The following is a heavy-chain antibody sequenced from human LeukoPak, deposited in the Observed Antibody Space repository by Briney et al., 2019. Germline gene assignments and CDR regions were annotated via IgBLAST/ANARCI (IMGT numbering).Heavy chain of an antibody. CDR3: AKDRKWPGRTDYFDY. D-gene: IGHD1-1*01. CDR2: ISSSGGST. J-gene: IGHJ4*02. V-gene: IGHV3-23*01. CDR1: GFTFSSYA. Sequence: GGSLRLSCAASGFTFSSYAMSWVRQAPGKGLEWVSAISSSGGSTYYADSVKGRFTISRDNSKNTLYLQMNSLRAEDTAVYYCAKDRKWPGRTDYFDYWGQGTLVTVSS.